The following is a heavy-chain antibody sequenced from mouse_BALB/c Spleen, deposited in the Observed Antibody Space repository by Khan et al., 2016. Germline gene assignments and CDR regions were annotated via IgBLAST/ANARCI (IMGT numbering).Heavy chain of an antibody. V-gene: IGHV3-2*02. CDR3: ARSALTFFDY. CDR2: ISYSGST. CDR1: GYSITSDYA. Sequence: EVQLQESGPGLVKPSQSLSLTCTVTGYSITSDYAWNWIRQFPGNKLEWMGYISYSGSTSYNPSLKSRISITRDTSTNQFFLQLNSVTTEDTATYYCARSALTFFDYWGQGTTLTVSS. J-gene: IGHJ2*01. D-gene: IGHD4-1*01.